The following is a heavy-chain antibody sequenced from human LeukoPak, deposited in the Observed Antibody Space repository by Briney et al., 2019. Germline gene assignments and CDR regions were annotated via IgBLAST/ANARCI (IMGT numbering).Heavy chain of an antibody. CDR1: GYSFTSYW. V-gene: IGHV5-51*01. Sequence: GASLKISFKGSGYSFTSYWIGWVRPMPGKGLEWMGIIYPGDSETRYSPSFQGQVTISADMSISTAYLQWSSLKASDTAMYYCARRRGDDYVWGSYGEIDYWGQGTLVTVSS. J-gene: IGHJ4*02. CDR3: ARRRGDDYVWGSYGEIDY. D-gene: IGHD3-16*01. CDR2: IYPGDSET.